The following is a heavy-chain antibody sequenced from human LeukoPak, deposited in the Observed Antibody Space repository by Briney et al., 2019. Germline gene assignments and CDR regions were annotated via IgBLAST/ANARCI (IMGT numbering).Heavy chain of an antibody. CDR2: IRYDGSNK. CDR1: GFTFSSYG. CDR3: ARRAGAYSHPYDY. J-gene: IGHJ4*02. D-gene: IGHD4/OR15-4a*01. Sequence: GGSLRLSCAASGFTFSSYGMYWVRQAPGKELEWVAFIRYDGSNKYYADSVKGRFTISRDNSKNTLYLQMKSLRAEDTAVYYCARRAGAYSHPYDYWGQGTLVTVSS. V-gene: IGHV3-30*02.